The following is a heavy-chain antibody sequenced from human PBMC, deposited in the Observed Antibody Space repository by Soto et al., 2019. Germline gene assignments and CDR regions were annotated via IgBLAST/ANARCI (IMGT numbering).Heavy chain of an antibody. D-gene: IGHD2-2*01. CDR3: ARVRQYQLLYFDY. CDR1: GYTFTGYY. J-gene: IGHJ4*02. V-gene: IGHV1-2*06. CDR2: INPNSGGT. Sequence: ASVKVSCKASGYTFTGYYMHWVRQAPGQGLEWMGRINPNSGGTNYAQKFQGRVTMTRDTSISTAYMELSRLRSDDTAVYYCARVRQYQLLYFDYWGQGTLVTVSS.